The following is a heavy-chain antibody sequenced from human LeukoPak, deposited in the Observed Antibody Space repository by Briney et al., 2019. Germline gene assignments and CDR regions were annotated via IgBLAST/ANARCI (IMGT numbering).Heavy chain of an antibody. CDR3: AKAQWERYYFDY. J-gene: IGHJ4*02. V-gene: IGHV3-23*01. D-gene: IGHD1-26*01. Sequence: GGSLRLSCAASGFTFSSYAMSWVRQAPGKGLEWVSAISGSGGSTYYADSVKGRFTMSRDNSKNTLYLQLDSLRAEDTAVYYCAKAQWERYYFDYWGQGTLVTVSS. CDR1: GFTFSSYA. CDR2: ISGSGGST.